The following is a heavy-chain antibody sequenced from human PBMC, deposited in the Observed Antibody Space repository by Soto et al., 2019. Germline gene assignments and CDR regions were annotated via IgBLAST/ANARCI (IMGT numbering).Heavy chain of an antibody. CDR2: IYYSGST. D-gene: IGHD2-15*01. V-gene: IGHV4-59*01. Sequence: QVQLQESGPRLVKPSETLSLTCTVSGGSMSNYYWNWIRQPPGKGLEWIGYIYYSGSTNYNPSLKSRVTISLDTPNNPFSPNLGSGIAADTAVYYCARVSRRYCSGDRCHFDLWGQGTLVTVSS. CDR1: GGSMSNYY. CDR3: ARVSRRYCSGDRCHFDL. J-gene: IGHJ4*02.